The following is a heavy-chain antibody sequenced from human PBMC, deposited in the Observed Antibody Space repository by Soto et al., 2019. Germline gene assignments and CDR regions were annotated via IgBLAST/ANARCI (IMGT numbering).Heavy chain of an antibody. CDR3: ARGFPRRLIAAPFDY. V-gene: IGHV3-33*01. CDR1: GFTFSSCG. J-gene: IGHJ4*02. Sequence: QVQLVESGGGVVQPGRSLRLSCAASGFTFSSCGMHWVRQAPGKGLEWVAVIWFDGSNKYYADSVKGRFTISRDNSKNTLYLQMNTLRADDTAVYYCARGFPRRLIAAPFDYWGQGTLVNVSS. D-gene: IGHD6-6*01. CDR2: IWFDGSNK.